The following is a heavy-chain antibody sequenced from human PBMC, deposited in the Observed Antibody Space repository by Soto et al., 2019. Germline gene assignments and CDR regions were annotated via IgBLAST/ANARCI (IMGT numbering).Heavy chain of an antibody. D-gene: IGHD3-16*01. CDR2: ISSYGSDT. J-gene: IGHJ6*02. CDR3: ASNYAYAEGYYWYGIDV. CDR1: GFTFSRSW. Sequence: EVQLVESGGGLVVPGGSRRLSGEASGFTFSRSWRHWVRQAQGKGRGWVSRISSYGSDTHYADSVKGRFTISRDNAKNTLYLQMNSLRADDTAVYYCASNYAYAEGYYWYGIDVWGQGTTVTVSS. V-gene: IGHV3-74*01.